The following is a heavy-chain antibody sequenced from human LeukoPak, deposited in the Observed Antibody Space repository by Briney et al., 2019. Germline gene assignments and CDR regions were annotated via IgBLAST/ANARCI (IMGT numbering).Heavy chain of an antibody. V-gene: IGHV4-61*02. CDR3: ARSDYVWGSYRYLDY. CDR2: IYTSGST. Sequence: SETLSLTCTVSGGSISSGSYYWSWIRQPAGKGLEWIGRIYTSGSTNCNPSLKSRVTISVDTSKNQFSLKLSSVTAADTAVYYCARSDYVWGSYRYLDYWGQGTLVTVSS. J-gene: IGHJ4*02. CDR1: GGSISSGSYY. D-gene: IGHD3-16*02.